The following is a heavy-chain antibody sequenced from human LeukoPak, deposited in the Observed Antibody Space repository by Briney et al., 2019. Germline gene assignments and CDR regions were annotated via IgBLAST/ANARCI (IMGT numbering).Heavy chain of an antibody. CDR3: ARRGGDSTSHQGDFHY. D-gene: IGHD2/OR15-2a*01. CDR2: ISSTSSDI. CDR1: GFTFNIYT. V-gene: IGHV3-21*01. J-gene: IGHJ4*02. Sequence: PGGSLRLSCAASGFTFNIYTINWVRQAPGKGLEWVSSISSTSSDIHYADSVKGRFTIFRDNTKNSLYLQMDSLRAEDTAVYYCARRGGDSTSHQGDFHYSRQGTLVTVTS.